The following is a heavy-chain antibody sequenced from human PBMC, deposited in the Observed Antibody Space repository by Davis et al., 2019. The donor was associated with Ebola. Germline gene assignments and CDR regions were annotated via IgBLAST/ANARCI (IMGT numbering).Heavy chain of an antibody. CDR2: IYYSGST. CDR1: GGSISSYY. CDR3: ARVGNMVQGVISLYYYYGMDV. J-gene: IGHJ6*02. D-gene: IGHD3-10*01. Sequence: PGGSLRLSCTVSGGSISSYYWSWIRQPPGKGLEWIGYIYYSGSTNYNPSLKSRVTISVDTSKNQFSLKLSSVTAADTAVYYCARVGNMVQGVISLYYYYGMDVWGQGTTVTVSS. V-gene: IGHV4-59*01.